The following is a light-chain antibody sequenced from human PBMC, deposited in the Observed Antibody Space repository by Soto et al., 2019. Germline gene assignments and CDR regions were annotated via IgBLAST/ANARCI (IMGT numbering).Light chain of an antibody. CDR3: QQYNSYWT. Sequence: DIQMTQSPSTLSASVGDRVTIICRASERISSWLAWYQQKPGKAPKLLIYDASSLESGVPSRFSGSGSGTEFTLTISSLQPDDFATYYCQQYNSYWTFGQGTKGDI. CDR2: DAS. CDR1: ERISSW. V-gene: IGKV1-5*02. J-gene: IGKJ1*01.